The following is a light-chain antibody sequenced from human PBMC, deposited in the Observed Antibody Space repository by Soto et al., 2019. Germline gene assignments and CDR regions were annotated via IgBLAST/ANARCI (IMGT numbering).Light chain of an antibody. CDR1: QSVSSF. CDR2: DAS. J-gene: IGKJ4*01. CDR3: QQRSNWLVT. V-gene: IGKV3-11*01. Sequence: EIVLTQSPATLSLSPGERATLSCRASQSVSSFLAWYQQKPGQAPRLLIYDASNRATGIPAGFSGSGSGTDFTLTISSLEPEDFAVYYCQQRSNWLVTFGGGTKVEIK.